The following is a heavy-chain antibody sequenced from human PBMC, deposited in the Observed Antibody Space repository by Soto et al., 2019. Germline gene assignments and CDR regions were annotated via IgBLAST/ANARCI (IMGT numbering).Heavy chain of an antibody. CDR2: INWNSGKV. CDR3: AKAGCSDANCHFWALES. J-gene: IGHJ4*02. V-gene: IGHV3-9*01. D-gene: IGHD6-19*01. CDR1: GFKFEDSA. Sequence: EMQLVESGGGLVPPGRSLRLSCAGFGFKFEDSAMHWVRQVPGKGLEWVSYINWNSGKVKYADSVKGRFTISRDNAKNSLYLHMTSLKSADTALYYCAKAGCSDANCHFWALESWGQGTLVSVSS.